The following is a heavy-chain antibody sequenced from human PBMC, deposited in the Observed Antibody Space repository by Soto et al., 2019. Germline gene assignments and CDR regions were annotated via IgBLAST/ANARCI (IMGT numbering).Heavy chain of an antibody. CDR1: GGSFSSFY. Sequence: QVQLQQWGAGLLKPSETLSLTCAVYGGSFSSFYWTWIRQPPGKGLEWIGEINHIGSTNYNPSLESRVTISLDTSKNQFSLKLSSVTAADTAVYFCATGRTVALRFDYWGQGTLVTVSS. CDR3: ATGRTVALRFDY. CDR2: INHIGST. D-gene: IGHD4-17*01. V-gene: IGHV4-34*01. J-gene: IGHJ4*02.